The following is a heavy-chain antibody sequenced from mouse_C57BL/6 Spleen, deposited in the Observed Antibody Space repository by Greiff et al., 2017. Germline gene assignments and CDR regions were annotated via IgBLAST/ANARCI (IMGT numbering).Heavy chain of an antibody. V-gene: IGHV1-80*01. Sequence: QVHVKQSGAELVKPGASVKISCKASGYAFSSYWMNWVKQRPGKGLEWIGQIYPGDGDTNYNGKFKGKATLTADKSSSTAYMQLSSLTSEDSAVYFCARKRGDAMDYWGQGTSVTVSS. CDR3: ARKRGDAMDY. J-gene: IGHJ4*01. CDR2: IYPGDGDT. CDR1: GYAFSSYW.